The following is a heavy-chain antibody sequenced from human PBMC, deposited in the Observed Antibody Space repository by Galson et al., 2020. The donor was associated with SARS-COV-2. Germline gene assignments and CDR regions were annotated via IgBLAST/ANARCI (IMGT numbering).Heavy chain of an antibody. CDR1: GFSLTTTGVG. J-gene: IGHJ4*02. Sequence: SGPTLVKPTQTLTLTCTFSGFSLTTTGVGVGWIRQPPGKALEWLSLIYWDNDKRYSPSLRSRLAITKDTSKNQVVLTMTNMDPVDTATYYCAHYTEYYFHYWSQVTLVTVSS. CDR3: AHYTEYYFHY. V-gene: IGHV2-5*02. CDR2: IYWDNDK.